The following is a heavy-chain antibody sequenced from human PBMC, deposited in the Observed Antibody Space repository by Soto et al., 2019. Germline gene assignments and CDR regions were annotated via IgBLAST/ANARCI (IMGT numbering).Heavy chain of an antibody. CDR2: IYYSGST. V-gene: IGHV4-59*01. CDR3: ARDAGNWFDP. J-gene: IGHJ5*02. Sequence: SETLSLTCTVSGGSISSYYWSWIRQPPGKGLEWIGYIYYSGSTNYNPSLKSRVTISVDTSKYQFSLKMISVTAADTGVYYCARDAGNWFDPWGQETLVTVSS. CDR1: GGSISSYY.